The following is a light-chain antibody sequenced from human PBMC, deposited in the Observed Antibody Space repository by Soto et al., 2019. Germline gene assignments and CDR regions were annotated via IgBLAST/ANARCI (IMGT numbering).Light chain of an antibody. CDR3: SSYGGSNNLV. Sequence: QSVLTQPASVSGSPGQSITISCTGTSSDVGGYNYVSWYQQHPGKAPKLMIYEVSNWPSGVSNRFSGSKSGNTASLTISGLQAEDEADYYCSSYGGSNNLVFGGGTKLTVL. CDR2: EVS. J-gene: IGLJ2*01. CDR1: SSDVGGYNY. V-gene: IGLV2-14*01.